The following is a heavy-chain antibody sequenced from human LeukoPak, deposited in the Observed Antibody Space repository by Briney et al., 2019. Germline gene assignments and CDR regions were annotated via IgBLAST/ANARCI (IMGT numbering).Heavy chain of an antibody. D-gene: IGHD3-3*01. J-gene: IGHJ4*02. CDR3: AREGSDYWSGYSKGYFDY. CDR1: GFTFSNYN. CDR2: IGSSVSTI. V-gene: IGHV3-48*01. Sequence: GGSLRLXCAVSGFTFSNYNMNWDRRAPGKGLEWVSYIGSSVSTIYYADSVKGRFTISRDNGKHSLYLQMNSLRAEDTAVYYCAREGSDYWSGYSKGYFDYWGQGTLVTVSS.